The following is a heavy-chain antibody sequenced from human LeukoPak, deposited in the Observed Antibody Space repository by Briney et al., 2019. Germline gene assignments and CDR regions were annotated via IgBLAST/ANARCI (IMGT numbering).Heavy chain of an antibody. CDR1: GFTMSIYS. CDR2: IKQDASAT. CDR3: ARWRGYQSEFDS. D-gene: IGHD2-2*01. V-gene: IGHV3-7*01. Sequence: GGSLRLSCAASGFTMSIYSMSWVRQAPGKGLEWVAFIKQDASATDYGDSLKGRLTIPRDSAENSLYLQMNSLRVDDTAVYYCARWRGYQSEFDSWGQGTLVTVSS. J-gene: IGHJ4*02.